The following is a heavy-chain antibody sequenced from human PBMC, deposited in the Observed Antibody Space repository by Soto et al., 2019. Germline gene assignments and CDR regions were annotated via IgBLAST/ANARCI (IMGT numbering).Heavy chain of an antibody. V-gene: IGHV3-23*01. CDR3: AKDSRNVAVSAARVYGMDV. J-gene: IGHJ6*02. CDR1: GFSFSDYA. Sequence: PGGSLRLSCAGSGFSFSDYAMTWVRQAPGKGLEWVSTTRINGEYTYYGDSAKGRFTVSRDNSKNTLYLEMSSVRAEDTAVYYCAKDSRNVAVSAARVYGMDVWGQGRTVTVSS. CDR2: TRINGEYT. D-gene: IGHD2-2*01.